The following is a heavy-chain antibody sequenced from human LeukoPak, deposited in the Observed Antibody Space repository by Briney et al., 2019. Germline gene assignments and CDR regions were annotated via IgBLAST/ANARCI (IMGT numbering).Heavy chain of an antibody. J-gene: IGHJ3*01. CDR3: ARERNYGDYGNAFDV. CDR2: INPNSGGT. CDR1: GYTFTSYY. V-gene: IGHV1-2*02. Sequence: AASVKVSCTASGYTFTSYYMHWVRQAPGQGLEWMGWINPNSGGTNYAQKFQGRVTMTRDTSISTAYMELSRLRSDDTTIYYCARERNYGDYGNAFDVWGQGTKVTVSS. D-gene: IGHD4-17*01.